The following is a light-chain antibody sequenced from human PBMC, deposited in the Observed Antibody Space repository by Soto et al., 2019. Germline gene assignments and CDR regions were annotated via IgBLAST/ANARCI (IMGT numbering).Light chain of an antibody. CDR3: QQLNSYPST. Sequence: IQLTQSPSSLSASVGDRVAIPCRASQGISSYLAWYQQTQGKAPKLLIYAASTLQSGVPSRFRGSGSGTDFTLTISRLQPEDFATYYCQQLNSYPSTFGQGTRLEIK. CDR2: AAS. V-gene: IGKV1-9*01. CDR1: QGISSY. J-gene: IGKJ5*01.